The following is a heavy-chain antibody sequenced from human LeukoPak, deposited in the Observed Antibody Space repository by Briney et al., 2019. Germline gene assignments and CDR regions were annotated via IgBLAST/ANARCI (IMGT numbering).Heavy chain of an antibody. CDR1: GYTFTSYG. Sequence: GGSVTVSCKASGYTFTSYGISWVRQAPGQGLEWMGWISAYNGNTNYAQKLQGRVTMTTDTSTSTAYMELRSLTSDDTAVYYCARDCNYYDSSGGTWGQGTLVTVSS. V-gene: IGHV1-18*01. CDR2: ISAYNGNT. D-gene: IGHD3-22*01. CDR3: ARDCNYYDSSGGT. J-gene: IGHJ5*02.